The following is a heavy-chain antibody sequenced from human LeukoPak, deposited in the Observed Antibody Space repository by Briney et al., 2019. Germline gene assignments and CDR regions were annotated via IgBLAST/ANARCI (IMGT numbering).Heavy chain of an antibody. D-gene: IGHD3-10*01. CDR2: IEYSGST. Sequence: PSETLSLTCTVSGGSVRNGGYYWTWIRQHPGNGLEWIAYIEYSGSTYYNPSLKSRVTLSVDTSKNQFSLKLSSVTAAETAVYYCARDNRRFGEKGGMDVWGQGTTVTVSS. J-gene: IGHJ6*02. CDR3: ARDNRRFGEKGGMDV. V-gene: IGHV4-31*03. CDR1: GGSVRNGGYY.